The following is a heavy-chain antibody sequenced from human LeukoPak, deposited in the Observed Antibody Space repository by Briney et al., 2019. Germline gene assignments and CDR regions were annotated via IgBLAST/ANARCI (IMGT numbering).Heavy chain of an antibody. V-gene: IGHV4-59*01. CDR3: VRGGIVGTTARIPLFDY. J-gene: IGHJ4*02. CDR2: IYYSGST. D-gene: IGHD1-26*01. Sequence: PSQTLSLTCTVSGGSISSYYWSWVRQPPGKGLEWIGYIYYSGSTNYNPSLKSRVTMSVDTSKNQFSLKLSSVTAADTAVYYCVRGGIVGTTARIPLFDYWGQGTLVTVSS. CDR1: GGSISSYY.